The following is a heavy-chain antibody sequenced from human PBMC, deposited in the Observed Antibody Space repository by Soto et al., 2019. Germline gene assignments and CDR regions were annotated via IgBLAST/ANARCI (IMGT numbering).Heavy chain of an antibody. CDR3: ARDPNSSSWYLPPLDAFDI. CDR1: GFTFSSYG. CDR2: ISAYNGNT. Sequence: GASGKVSCKASGFTFSSYGISWVRQAPGQRAEWMGWISAYNGNTNYAQKLQGRVTMTTDTSTSTAYMELRSLRSDDTAVYYCARDPNSSSWYLPPLDAFDIWGQGTMVTVSS. J-gene: IGHJ3*02. V-gene: IGHV1-18*01. D-gene: IGHD6-13*01.